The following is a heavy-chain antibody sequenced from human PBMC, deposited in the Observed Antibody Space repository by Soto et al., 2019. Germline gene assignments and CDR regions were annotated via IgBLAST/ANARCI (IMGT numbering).Heavy chain of an antibody. J-gene: IGHJ3*02. CDR2: IYYSGST. D-gene: IGHD5-12*01. CDR1: GGSISSSSYY. V-gene: IGHV4-39*01. CDR3: ARQVEMATNGAFDI. Sequence: SETLSLTCTVSGGSISSSSYYWGWIRQPPGKGLEWIGSIYYSGSTYYNPSLKSRVTISVDTSKNQFSLKLSSVTAADTAVYYCARQVEMATNGAFDIWGQGTMVTVSS.